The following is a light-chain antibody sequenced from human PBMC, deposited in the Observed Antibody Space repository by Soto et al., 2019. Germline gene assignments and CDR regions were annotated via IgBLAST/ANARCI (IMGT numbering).Light chain of an antibody. Sequence: EMGLTQSPATLSLSPGERANISCRASQSVTTYLAWYQQKPGQAPRLLIYDASTRATGIPARFSGSGSGTEFTLTISSLQSEDFAVYYCQQYNNWPPWTFGQGTKVDIK. CDR2: DAS. CDR3: QQYNNWPPWT. V-gene: IGKV3-15*01. J-gene: IGKJ1*01. CDR1: QSVTTY.